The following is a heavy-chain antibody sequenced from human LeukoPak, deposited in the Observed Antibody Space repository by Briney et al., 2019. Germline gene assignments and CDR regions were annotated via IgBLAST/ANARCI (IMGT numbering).Heavy chain of an antibody. D-gene: IGHD2-2*03. V-gene: IGHV3-23*01. Sequence: GGSLRLSCAASGFTFSSYAMSWVRQAPGKGLEWVSGISGSGPYTFYTDSVKGRFTISRDSSKNTLYLQMNSLRAEDTALYYCAKHGYCSGISCFFDFWGQGTQVTVSS. CDR1: GFTFSSYA. CDR2: ISGSGPYT. CDR3: AKHGYCSGISCFFDF. J-gene: IGHJ4*02.